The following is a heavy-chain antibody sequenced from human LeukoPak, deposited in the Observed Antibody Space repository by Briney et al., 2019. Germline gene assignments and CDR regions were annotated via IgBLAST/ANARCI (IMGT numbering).Heavy chain of an antibody. V-gene: IGHV3-53*01. CDR2: IYSGGNT. J-gene: IGHJ1*01. Sequence: PGGSLRLSCAASGFTVSGNYMSWVRHTPGRGLEWVSVIYSGGNTYYADSVKGRFTISRDNSKNTLYLQMNSLRAEDTAVYYCATYSSLNRREFQYWGQGTLLTVSS. CDR3: ATYSSLNRREFQY. CDR1: GFTVSGNY. D-gene: IGHD3-22*01.